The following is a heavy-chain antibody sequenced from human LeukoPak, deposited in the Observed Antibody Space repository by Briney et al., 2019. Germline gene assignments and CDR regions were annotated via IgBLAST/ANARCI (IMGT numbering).Heavy chain of an antibody. CDR3: ARERCGGDCYYYFNGMDV. J-gene: IGHJ6*02. D-gene: IGHD2-21*02. Sequence: PSETLPLTCTVSGGSISSYFWTWIRQPAGKGLEWIGHIYTSGSTKYNPSLKSRVTMSVDTSKNQFSLKLNSVTAADTALYYCARERCGGDCYYYFNGMDVWGQGTPVTVSS. CDR1: GGSISSYF. V-gene: IGHV4-4*07. CDR2: IYTSGST.